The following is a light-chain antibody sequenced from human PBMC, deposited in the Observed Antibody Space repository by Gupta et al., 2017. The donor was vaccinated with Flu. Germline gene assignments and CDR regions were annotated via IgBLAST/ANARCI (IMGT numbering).Light chain of an antibody. J-gene: IGKJ2*02. V-gene: IGKV3-20*01. CDR2: GAS. Sequence: EIVLTQSPGTLSLSPGERATLSCRASESIGSNYLAWYLQNPGQAPRLVIHGASYTAAALSDRFRGSASGADITLTINIREPDDFAVYYCQQKSNVPGIFGQGTKLEIK. CDR1: ESIGSNY. CDR3: QQKSNVPGI.